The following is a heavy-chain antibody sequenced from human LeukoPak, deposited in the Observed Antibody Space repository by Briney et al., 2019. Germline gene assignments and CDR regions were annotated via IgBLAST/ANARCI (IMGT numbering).Heavy chain of an antibody. CDR2: MYHSGTT. J-gene: IGHJ4*02. CDR1: GYSISSGYY. V-gene: IGHV4-38-2*02. Sequence: SETLSLTCSVSGYSISSGYYWGWIRQPPGKGLEWIGSMYHSGTTYYNPSLKSRVTLSVDTSKNQFSLKLSSVTAADTAVYFCAGQYTGYDAFDYWGQGTLVTVSS. CDR3: AGQYTGYDAFDY. D-gene: IGHD5-12*01.